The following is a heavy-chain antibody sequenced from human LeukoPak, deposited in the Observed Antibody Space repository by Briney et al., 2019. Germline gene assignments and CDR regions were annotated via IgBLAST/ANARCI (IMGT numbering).Heavy chain of an antibody. CDR3: ATLKRGYGGYFDL. CDR2: ISGSGGST. CDR1: GFTFSSYA. V-gene: IGHV3-23*01. J-gene: IGHJ2*01. D-gene: IGHD2-15*01. Sequence: PGGSLRLSCAASGFTFSSYAMSWVRQAPGKGLEWVSAISGSGGSTYYADSVRGRFTISRDNSMNTVYLQMSRLRDEDTAVYYCATLKRGYGGYFDLWGRGTLVTVSS.